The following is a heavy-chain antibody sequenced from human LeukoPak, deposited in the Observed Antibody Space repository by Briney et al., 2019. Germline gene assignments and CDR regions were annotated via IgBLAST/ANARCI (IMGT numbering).Heavy chain of an antibody. D-gene: IGHD3-10*01. V-gene: IGHV3-48*04. CDR2: ISSSGSTI. CDR1: GFTFSRSA. CDR3: AGQGGFGELSKDY. Sequence: GGSLRLSCAASGFTFSRSAMSWVRQAPGKGLEWVSYISSSGSTIYYADSVKGRFTISRDNAKNSLYLQMNSLRAEDTAVYYCAGQGGFGELSKDYWGQGTLVTVSS. J-gene: IGHJ4*02.